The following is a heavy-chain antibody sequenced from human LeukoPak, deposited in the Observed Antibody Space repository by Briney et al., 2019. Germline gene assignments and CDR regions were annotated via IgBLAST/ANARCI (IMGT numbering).Heavy chain of an antibody. D-gene: IGHD3-3*02. V-gene: IGHV3-53*01. CDR3: ASIRDY. CDR1: GFTFDDYA. CDR2: IYSGGST. Sequence: GGSLRLSCAASGFTFDDYAMHWVRQAPGKGLEWVSVIYSGGSTYYADSVKGRFTISRDNSKNTLYLQMNSLRAEDTAVYYCASIRDYWGQGTLVTVSS. J-gene: IGHJ4*02.